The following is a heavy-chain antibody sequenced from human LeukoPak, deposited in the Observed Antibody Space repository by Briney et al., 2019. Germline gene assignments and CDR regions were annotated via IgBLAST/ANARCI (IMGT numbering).Heavy chain of an antibody. Sequence: PGGSLRLSCAASGFTFSSYAMSWVRQAPGKGLEWVSTISGSGGNTYYADSVKGRFTISRDNSKNTLYLQMNSLRAEDTAVYYCAPLGYCSDTSCSDTDYWGQGTLVTVSS. D-gene: IGHD2-2*01. CDR1: GFTFSSYA. CDR2: ISGSGGNT. V-gene: IGHV3-23*01. J-gene: IGHJ4*02. CDR3: APLGYCSDTSCSDTDY.